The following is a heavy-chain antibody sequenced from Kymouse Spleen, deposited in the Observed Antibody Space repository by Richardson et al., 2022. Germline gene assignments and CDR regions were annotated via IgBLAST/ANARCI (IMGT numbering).Heavy chain of an antibody. Sequence: QVQLVQSGAEVKKPGASVKVSCKASGYTFTSYDINWVRQATGQGLEWMGWMNPNSGNTGYAQKFQGRVTMTRNTSISTAYMELSSLRSEDTAVYYCARRSSYYYYYGMDVWGQGTTVTVSS. CDR3: ARRSSYYYYYGMDV. J-gene: IGHJ6*02. V-gene: IGHV1-8*01. D-gene: IGHD6-6*01. CDR1: GYTFTSYD. CDR2: MNPNSGNT.